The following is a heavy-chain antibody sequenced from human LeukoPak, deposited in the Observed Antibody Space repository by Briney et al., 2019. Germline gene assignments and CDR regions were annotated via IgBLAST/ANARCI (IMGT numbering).Heavy chain of an antibody. CDR1: GGSFSGYY. V-gene: IGHV4-34*01. J-gene: IGHJ5*02. CDR2: INHSGST. D-gene: IGHD2-2*01. CDR3: ARGRMCNSTSCYHNWFDP. Sequence: PSETLSLTCAVYGGSFSGYYWSWIRQPPGKGLEWIGEINHSGSTNYNPSLKSRVTISVDTSKNQFSLKLSSVTAADTAVYYCARGRMCNSTSCYHNWFDPWGQGTLVTVSS.